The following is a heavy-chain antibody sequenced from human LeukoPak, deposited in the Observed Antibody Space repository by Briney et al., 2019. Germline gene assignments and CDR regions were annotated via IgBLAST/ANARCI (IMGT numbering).Heavy chain of an antibody. CDR2: IGGSGGGT. V-gene: IGHV3-23*01. Sequence: GSLRLSCAASGFTFTNYAMTWVRQAPGKGLEWVSVIGGSGGGTYYADSVKGRFTISRDNSRNTLYLQMNSLRAEDTAVYYCAKDERVCGSASCYIDCWGQGTLVTVSS. J-gene: IGHJ4*02. CDR1: GFTFTNYA. D-gene: IGHD2-2*02. CDR3: AKDERVCGSASCYIDC.